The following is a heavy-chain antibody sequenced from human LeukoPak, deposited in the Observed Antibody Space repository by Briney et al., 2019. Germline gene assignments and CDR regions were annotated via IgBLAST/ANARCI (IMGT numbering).Heavy chain of an antibody. D-gene: IGHD6-13*01. Sequence: GGSLRLSCAASGFTVSSNYMSWVRQAPGKGLEWVSVIYSGGSTYYADSVKGRFTISRDNSKNTLYLQMNSLRAEDTAVYYCAKDVSSSWDDAFDIWGQGTMVTVSS. CDR3: AKDVSSSWDDAFDI. V-gene: IGHV3-66*01. CDR2: IYSGGST. CDR1: GFTVSSNY. J-gene: IGHJ3*02.